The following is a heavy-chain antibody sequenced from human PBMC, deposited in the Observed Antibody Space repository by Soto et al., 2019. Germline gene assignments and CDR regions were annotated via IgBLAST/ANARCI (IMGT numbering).Heavy chain of an antibody. CDR2: IIWNSVSI. Sequence: SLRLSGAASGLTFDDYAMHWVGQAPGKGLEWVACIIWNSVSIGYADSVKGRFTISSDHAKNPLYLQMNSLRAEDPALYYCAKDTSHPWGQGTLVTVSS. CDR1: GLTFDDYA. J-gene: IGHJ5*02. CDR3: AKDTSHP. V-gene: IGHV3-9*01.